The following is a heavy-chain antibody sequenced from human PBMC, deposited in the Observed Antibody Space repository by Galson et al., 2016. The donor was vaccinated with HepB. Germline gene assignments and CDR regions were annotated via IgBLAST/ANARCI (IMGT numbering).Heavy chain of an antibody. Sequence: SLRLSCAASGFTFSSYWMTWVRQAPGRGLEWVANIKKDGSERFYVDPVWGRFTISRDNSKNSLYLQMNSLRAEDTAVYYCASQGKDFWGGSPDFWGQGTLVTVSS. J-gene: IGHJ4*02. CDR2: IKKDGSER. D-gene: IGHD3-3*01. CDR3: ASQGKDFWGGSPDF. V-gene: IGHV3-7*01. CDR1: GFTFSSYW.